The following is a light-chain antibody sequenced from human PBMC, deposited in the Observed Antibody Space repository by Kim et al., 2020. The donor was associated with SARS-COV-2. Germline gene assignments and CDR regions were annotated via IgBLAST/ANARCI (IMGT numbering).Light chain of an antibody. CDR1: RDISNN. CDR3: QQFDNLSLT. V-gene: IGKV1-33*01. J-gene: IGKJ4*01. CDR2: DAS. Sequence: DIQMTQSPSSLTASVGDRVTITCQASRDISNNLNWYQQKPGKAPKVLIYDASNVQTGVPSRFSRSGSGTDFTFTITSLQPEDVATYYCQQFDNLSLTFGGGTKVDIK.